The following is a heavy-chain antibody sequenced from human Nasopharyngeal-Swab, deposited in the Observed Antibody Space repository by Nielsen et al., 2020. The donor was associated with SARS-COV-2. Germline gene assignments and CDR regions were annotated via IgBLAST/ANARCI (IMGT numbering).Heavy chain of an antibody. CDR1: GFTFSSYS. D-gene: IGHD6-19*01. CDR2: ISSSSSYI. CDR3: ARWYSSGWYGGDY. V-gene: IGHV3-21*04. Sequence: GESLKISCAASGFTFSSYSMNWVRQAPGKGLEWVSSISSSSSYIYYADSVKGRFTISRDNAKNSLYLQMNSLRADDTAVYYCARWYSSGWYGGDYWGQGTLVTVSS. J-gene: IGHJ4*02.